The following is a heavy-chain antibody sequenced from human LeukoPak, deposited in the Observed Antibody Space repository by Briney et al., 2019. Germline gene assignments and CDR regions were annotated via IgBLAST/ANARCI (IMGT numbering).Heavy chain of an antibody. CDR2: IYYSGST. D-gene: IGHD6-6*01. CDR3: ASVYSSSPDFDY. CDR1: GGSISSSSYY. Sequence: PSETLSLTCTVSGGSISSSSYYRGWIRQPPGKGLEWIGSIYYSGSTYYNPSLKSRVTISVDTSKNQFSLKLSSVTAADTAVYYCASVYSSSPDFDYWGQGTLVTVSS. J-gene: IGHJ4*02. V-gene: IGHV4-39*01.